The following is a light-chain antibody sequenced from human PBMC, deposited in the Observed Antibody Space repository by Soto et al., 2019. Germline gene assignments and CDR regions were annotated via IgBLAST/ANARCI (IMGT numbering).Light chain of an antibody. CDR2: AAS. J-gene: IGKJ2*01. V-gene: IGKV1-27*01. CDR3: RKYNSVPHT. CDR1: QGISNS. Sequence: DFQMTQSPSSLSASVGDRVTIACRASQGISNSLALYQQKPGKVPKLLIFAASTLQSGVPYLFSGSGPGTDFPLTISSLQPEDVATYYCRKYNSVPHTFHQGTKQEIQ.